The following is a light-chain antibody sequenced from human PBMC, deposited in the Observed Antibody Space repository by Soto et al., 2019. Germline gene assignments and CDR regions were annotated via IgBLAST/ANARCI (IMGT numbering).Light chain of an antibody. Sequence: AIQMTQSPSSLSASVGDRVTITCRASEDIRRDLGWYQQKPGKVPQVFIYGGTYLQSGVPSRFSGYGSGTDFTLTIISLQPEDFATYYCLQDFIYPRTFGQGTK. CDR3: LQDFIYPRT. V-gene: IGKV1-6*01. CDR2: GGT. CDR1: EDIRRD. J-gene: IGKJ1*01.